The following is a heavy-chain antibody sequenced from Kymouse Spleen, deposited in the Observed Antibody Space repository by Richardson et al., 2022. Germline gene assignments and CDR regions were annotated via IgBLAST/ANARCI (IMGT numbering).Heavy chain of an antibody. CDR1: GGSISSSSYY. J-gene: IGHJ4*02. Sequence: QLQLQESGPGLVKPSETLSLTCTVSGGSISSSSYYWGWIRQPPGKGLEWIGSIYYSGSTYYNPSLKSRVTISVDTSKNQFSLKLSSVTAADTAVYYCARGYQLLWEQQLPDYWGQGTLVTVSS. V-gene: IGHV4-39*01. CDR2: IYYSGST. D-gene: IGHD2-2*02. CDR3: ARGYQLLWEQQLPDY.